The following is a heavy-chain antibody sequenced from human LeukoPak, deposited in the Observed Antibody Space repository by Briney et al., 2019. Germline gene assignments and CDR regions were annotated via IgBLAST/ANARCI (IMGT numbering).Heavy chain of an antibody. CDR2: ISGDGGST. CDR1: GFTFDDYA. D-gene: IGHD5-12*01. V-gene: IGHV3-43*02. J-gene: IGHJ6*02. Sequence: GGSLRLSCAASGFTFDDYAMHWVRQAPGKGLEWVSLISGDGGSTYYADSVKGRFTISRDNSKNSLYLQMNSLRTEDTALYYCAKDKLYSGHLYGMDVWGQGTLVTVSS. CDR3: AKDKLYSGHLYGMDV.